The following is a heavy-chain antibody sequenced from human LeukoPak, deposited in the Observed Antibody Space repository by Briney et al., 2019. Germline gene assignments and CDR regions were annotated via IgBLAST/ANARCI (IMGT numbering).Heavy chain of an antibody. Sequence: PGGSLRLSCAASGFTFSSYAMHWVRQAPGKGLEWVAVISYDGSNKYYADSVKGRFTISRDNSKNTLYLQMNSLRAEDTAVYYCARDRSGWYETGGLDYWGQGTLVTVSS. D-gene: IGHD6-19*01. V-gene: IGHV3-30-3*01. CDR3: ARDRSGWYETGGLDY. J-gene: IGHJ4*02. CDR1: GFTFSSYA. CDR2: ISYDGSNK.